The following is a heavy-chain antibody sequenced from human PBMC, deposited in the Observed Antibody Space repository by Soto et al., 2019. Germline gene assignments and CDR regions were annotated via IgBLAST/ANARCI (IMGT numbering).Heavy chain of an antibody. V-gene: IGHV3-33*01. Sequence: PGGSLRLSCAASGFTFSSYGMHWVRQAPGKGLEWVAVIWYDGSNKYYADSVKGRFTISRDNSKNTLYLQMNSLRAEDTAVYYCAREIGYDFWSGYHSDYYYYGMDVWGQGTTVTVSS. J-gene: IGHJ6*02. CDR2: IWYDGSNK. CDR1: GFTFSSYG. CDR3: AREIGYDFWSGYHSDYYYYGMDV. D-gene: IGHD3-3*01.